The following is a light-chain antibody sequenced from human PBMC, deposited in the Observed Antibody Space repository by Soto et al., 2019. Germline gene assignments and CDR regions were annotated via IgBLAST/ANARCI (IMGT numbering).Light chain of an antibody. CDR3: KQHNSYPIT. V-gene: IGKV1-9*01. Sequence: EIQMTQSPSSLSASLGDRVTITCRASQGVSSWLAWYQQKPGKAPKLLIYGASTLPSGVPSWFSGSASGKDSPLTISSLQAEDFATYYCKQHNSYPITVGQGTRVEIK. J-gene: IGKJ5*01. CDR2: GAS. CDR1: QGVSSW.